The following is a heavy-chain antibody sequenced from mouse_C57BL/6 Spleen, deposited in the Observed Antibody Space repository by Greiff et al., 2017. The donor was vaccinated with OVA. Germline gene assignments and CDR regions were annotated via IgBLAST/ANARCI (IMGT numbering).Heavy chain of an antibody. CDR1: GYTFTSYG. D-gene: IGHD1-1*01. CDR2: IYPRSGNT. Sequence: VKLQQSGAELARPGASVKLSCKASGYTFTSYGISWVKQRTGQGLEWIGEIYPRSGNTYYNEKFKGKATLTADKSSSTAYMELRSLTSEDSAVYFCARAGNYYGSSYPFAYWGQGTLVTVSA. CDR3: ARAGNYYGSSYPFAY. J-gene: IGHJ3*01. V-gene: IGHV1-81*01.